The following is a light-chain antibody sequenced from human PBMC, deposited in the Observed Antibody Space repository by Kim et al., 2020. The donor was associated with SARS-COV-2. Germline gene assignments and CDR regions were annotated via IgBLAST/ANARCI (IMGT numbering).Light chain of an antibody. CDR1: QSLSGR. CDR2: HAS. CDR3: QQYDSYPWT. Sequence: DIQMTQSPSTLSASVGDRVTISCRASQSLSGRLAWYQQKPGKAPNRLIYHASNLEGGVPSRFSGSDAGTEFTLTISSLQPEDFATYYCQQYDSYPWTFGQGTKVEIK. J-gene: IGKJ1*01. V-gene: IGKV1-5*03.